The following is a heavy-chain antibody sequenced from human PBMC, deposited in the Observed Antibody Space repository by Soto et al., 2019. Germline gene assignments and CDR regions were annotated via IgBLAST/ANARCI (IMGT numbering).Heavy chain of an antibody. V-gene: IGHV3-74*01. CDR2: INADGGST. D-gene: IGHD3-9*01. J-gene: IGHJ4*02. CDR3: IKVLTRGVGVPRFYFDS. Sequence: GGSLRLSCAASGFTFSNDWMHWVRQAPGKGLEWVSRINADGGSTHYADSVRGRFTISRDNARNTLFLQLNSLRVEDTAIYYCIKVLTRGVGVPRFYFDSWGQGTLVTVSS. CDR1: GFTFSNDW.